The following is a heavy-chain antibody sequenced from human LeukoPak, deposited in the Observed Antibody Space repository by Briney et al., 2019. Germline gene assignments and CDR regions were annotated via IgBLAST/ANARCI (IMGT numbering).Heavy chain of an antibody. CDR1: GYTFTSYG. Sequence: ASVKVSCKASGYTFTSYGISWVRQATGQGLEWMGWMNPNSGNTGYAQKFQGRVTMTRNTSISTAYMELSSLRSEDTAVYYCARVPAAIRHYYYYYGMDVWGQGTTVTVSS. V-gene: IGHV1-8*02. J-gene: IGHJ6*02. CDR2: MNPNSGNT. D-gene: IGHD2-2*02. CDR3: ARVPAAIRHYYYYYGMDV.